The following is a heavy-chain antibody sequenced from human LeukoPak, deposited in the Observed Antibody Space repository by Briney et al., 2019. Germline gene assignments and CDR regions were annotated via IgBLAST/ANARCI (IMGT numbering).Heavy chain of an antibody. V-gene: IGHV1-69*05. CDR2: IIPIFGRA. CDR1: GCTFSIYT. J-gene: IGHJ4*02. CDR3: SRDLGQWLLQGIYFVY. Sequence: GASVNVSFNSSGCTFSIYTICWVRHAPAQGHEWVGVIIPIFGRANYAHTFQGRVTMTTDTSTSKAYMELRSLRPDATAVYYCSRDLGQWLLQGIYFVYWGQGTLVTVSS. D-gene: IGHD5-12*01.